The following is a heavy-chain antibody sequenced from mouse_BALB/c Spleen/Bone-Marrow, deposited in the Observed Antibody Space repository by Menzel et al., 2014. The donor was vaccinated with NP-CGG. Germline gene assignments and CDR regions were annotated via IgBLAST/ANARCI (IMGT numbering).Heavy chain of an antibody. D-gene: IGHD1-1*01. Sequence: GYTFTSSGYTNYNQKFKDKATLTADKSSSTAYMQLSSLTSEDSAVYYCARSGRLLRDPYFDYWFQGTTLTVSS. CDR2: TFTSSGYT. J-gene: IGHJ2*01. V-gene: IGHV1S26*01. CDR3: ARSGRLLRDPYFDY.